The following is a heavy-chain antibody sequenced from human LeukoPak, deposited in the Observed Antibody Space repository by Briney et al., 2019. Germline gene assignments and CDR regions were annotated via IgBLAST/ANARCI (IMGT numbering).Heavy chain of an antibody. J-gene: IGHJ4*02. V-gene: IGHV1-69*13. CDR1: GGTFSSYA. Sequence: GASVKVSCKASGGTFSSYAISWMRQAPGQGLEWMGGIIPIFGTANYAQKFQGRVTITADESTSTAYMELSSLRSEDTAVYYCARVEGPEYYFDYWGQGTLVTVSS. CDR2: IIPIFGTA. CDR3: ARVEGPEYYFDY.